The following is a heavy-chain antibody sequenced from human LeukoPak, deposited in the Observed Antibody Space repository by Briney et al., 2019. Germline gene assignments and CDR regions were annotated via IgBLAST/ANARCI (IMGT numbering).Heavy chain of an antibody. D-gene: IGHD3-16*01. V-gene: IGHV4-38-2*02. J-gene: IGHJ4*02. CDR3: ARSYASSGLDH. CDR1: GYSITRIYY. Sequence: SETLSLTCTVSGYSITRIYYWGWIRQPPGKGLEWIGSIHHSGDTAYNPSLKSRVTKSVDTSKSQFSLKLSSVTAADTAVYYCARSYASSGLDHWGQGTLVTVSS. CDR2: IHHSGDT.